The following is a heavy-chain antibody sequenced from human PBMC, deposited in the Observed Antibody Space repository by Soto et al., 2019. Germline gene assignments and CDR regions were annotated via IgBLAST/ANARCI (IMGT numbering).Heavy chain of an antibody. Sequence: SETLSLTCAVYGGSFSGYYWSWIRQPPGKGLEWIGEINHSGSTNYNPSLKSRVTISVDTSKNQFSLKLSSVTAADTAVYYCARGTRGSITIFGAVPGDYYYMDVWGKGTTVTVSS. CDR3: ARGTRGSITIFGAVPGDYYYMDV. V-gene: IGHV4-34*01. CDR1: GGSFSGYY. J-gene: IGHJ6*03. CDR2: INHSGST. D-gene: IGHD3-3*01.